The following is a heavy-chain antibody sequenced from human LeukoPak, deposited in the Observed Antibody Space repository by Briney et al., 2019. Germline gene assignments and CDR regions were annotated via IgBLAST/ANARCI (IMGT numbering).Heavy chain of an antibody. V-gene: IGHV3-23*01. CDR1: GFTFSSYA. J-gene: IGHJ5*02. Sequence: GGSLRLSCAASGFTFSSYAMSWVRQAPGKGLEWVSVISGSGGSTDYADSVKGRFTISRDNSKNTLYLQMNSLRVEDTAVYYCANSYCGGDCYLPWGQGTLVTVSS. D-gene: IGHD2-21*02. CDR3: ANSYCGGDCYLP. CDR2: ISGSGGST.